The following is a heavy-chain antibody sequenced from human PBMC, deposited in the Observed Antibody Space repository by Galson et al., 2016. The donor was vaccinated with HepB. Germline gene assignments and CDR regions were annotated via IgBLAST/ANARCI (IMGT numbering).Heavy chain of an antibody. D-gene: IGHD3-3*01. CDR1: GGSISSSNW. CDR3: ARKFRGRGYYDYYYGMDV. CDR2: IYHSGST. V-gene: IGHV4-4*02. Sequence: ETLSLTCAVSGGSISSSNWWSWVRQPPGKGLEWIGEIYHSGSTNYNPSLKSRVTISVDKSNNQFSLKLSSVTAADTAVYYCARKFRGRGYYDYYYGMDVWGQGTTVTVSS. J-gene: IGHJ6*02.